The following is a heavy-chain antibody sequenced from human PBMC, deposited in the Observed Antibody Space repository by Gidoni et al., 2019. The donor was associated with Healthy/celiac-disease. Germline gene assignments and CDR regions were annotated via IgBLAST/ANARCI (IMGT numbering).Heavy chain of an antibody. V-gene: IGHV1-3*01. J-gene: IGHJ3*02. CDR2: INAGNGNT. Sequence: QVQLVQSGAEVKKPGASVKVSCKASGYTFTSYAMHWVRQAPGQRLEWMGWINAGNGNTQYSQKFQGRVTITRDTSASTAYMELSSLRSEDTAVYYCATISSSGSYYNVDAFDIWGQGTMVTVSS. CDR3: ATISSSGSYYNVDAFDI. CDR1: GYTFTSYA. D-gene: IGHD3-10*01.